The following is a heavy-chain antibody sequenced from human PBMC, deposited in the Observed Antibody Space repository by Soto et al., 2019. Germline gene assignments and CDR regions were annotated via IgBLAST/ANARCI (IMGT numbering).Heavy chain of an antibody. D-gene: IGHD6-19*01. CDR2: IYHSGST. CDR1: GGSISSGGYS. J-gene: IGHJ4*02. V-gene: IGHV4-30-2*01. Sequence: QLQLQESGSGLVKPSQTLSLTCAVSGGSISSGGYSWSWIRQPPGKGLEWIGYIYHSGSTYYNPSLKSRGTISVDRSKNQFPLKLGSVTAADTAVYYCARAGGLGAVAADYWGQGTLVTVSS. CDR3: ARAGGLGAVAADY.